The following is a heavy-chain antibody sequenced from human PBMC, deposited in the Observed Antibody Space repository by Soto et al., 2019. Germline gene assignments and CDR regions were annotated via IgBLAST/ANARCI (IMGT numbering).Heavy chain of an antibody. CDR3: AREEVAYFGSGSHNWFDP. Sequence: QVQLQESGPGLVKPSQTLSLTCTVSGGSVNVGDHYWSWIRQFPGRGLEWIGYISYSGNTYYNPSLKGRVTVALDIPKRHFSLKLASVTAADTAMYYCAREEVAYFGSGSHNWFDPWGQGTLVTVSS. D-gene: IGHD3-10*01. J-gene: IGHJ5*02. V-gene: IGHV4-31*03. CDR1: GGSVNVGDHY. CDR2: ISYSGNT.